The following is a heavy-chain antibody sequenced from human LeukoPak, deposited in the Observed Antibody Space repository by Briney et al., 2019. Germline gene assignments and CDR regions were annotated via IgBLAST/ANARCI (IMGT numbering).Heavy chain of an antibody. V-gene: IGHV6-1*01. CDR1: GDIVSSNDAA. CDR2: TYYRSKWYN. Sequence: SQTLSLTCAISGDIVSSNDAAWNWIRQSPSRDLEWLGRTYYRSKWYNDFAVSVKSRITITPDTFKNQFSLQLTSVTPEDTAVYYCARNSMFDYWGQGTLVTVSS. J-gene: IGHJ4*02. D-gene: IGHD4-23*01. CDR3: ARNSMFDY.